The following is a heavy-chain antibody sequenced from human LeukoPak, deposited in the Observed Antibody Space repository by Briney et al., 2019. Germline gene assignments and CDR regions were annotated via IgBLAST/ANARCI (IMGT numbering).Heavy chain of an antibody. CDR2: IYYSGST. V-gene: IGHV4-59*12. J-gene: IGHJ4*02. CDR3: ARGDFWSGYFPQRRPFDY. CDR1: GGSISSYY. D-gene: IGHD3-3*01. Sequence: SETLSLTCTVSGGSISSYYWSWIRQPPGKGLEWIGYIYYSGSTNYNPSLKSRVTISVDTSKNQFSLKLSSVTAADTAVYYCARGDFWSGYFPQRRPFDYWGQGTLVTVSS.